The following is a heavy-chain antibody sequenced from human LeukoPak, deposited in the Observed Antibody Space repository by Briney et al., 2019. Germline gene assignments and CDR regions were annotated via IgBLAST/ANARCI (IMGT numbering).Heavy chain of an antibody. Sequence: SETLSLTCAVYGGSFSGYYWSWIRQPPGKGLEWIGEINHSGSTNYNPSLKSRVTISVDTSKNQFSLKLRSVTAADTAVYYCARETITMIDLYWGQGTLVTVSS. CDR3: ARETITMIDLY. J-gene: IGHJ4*02. V-gene: IGHV4-34*01. CDR1: GGSFSGYY. D-gene: IGHD3-22*01. CDR2: INHSGST.